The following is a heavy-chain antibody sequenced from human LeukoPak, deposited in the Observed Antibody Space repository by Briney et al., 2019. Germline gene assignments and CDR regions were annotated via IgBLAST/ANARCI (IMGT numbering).Heavy chain of an antibody. V-gene: IGHV4-34*01. D-gene: IGHD3-22*01. J-gene: IGHJ4*02. CDR3: ARGLYDSSGYDVY. CDR2: INHSGST. CDR1: GGSFSGYY. Sequence: SETLSLTCAVYGGSFSGYYWSWIRQPPGKGLEWIGEINHSGSTNYDPSLKSRVTISVDTSKNQFSLKLSSVTAADTAVYYCARGLYDSSGYDVYWGQGTLVTVSS.